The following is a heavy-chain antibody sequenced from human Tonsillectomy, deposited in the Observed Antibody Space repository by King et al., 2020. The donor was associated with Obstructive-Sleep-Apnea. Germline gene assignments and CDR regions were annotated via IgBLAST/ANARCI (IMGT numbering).Heavy chain of an antibody. Sequence: QVTLKESGPALVKPPQTLTLTCTFSGFSLSTSGMCVSWIRQPPGKALEWLARIDWDDDKYYSTSLKTRLTISKDTSKNQVVLTMTNMDPVDTATYYCARIVRYFDGPPYGMDVWGQGTTVTVSS. CDR2: IDWDDDK. CDR3: ARIVRYFDGPPYGMDV. CDR1: GFSLSTSGMC. V-gene: IGHV2-70*15. D-gene: IGHD3-9*01. J-gene: IGHJ6*02.